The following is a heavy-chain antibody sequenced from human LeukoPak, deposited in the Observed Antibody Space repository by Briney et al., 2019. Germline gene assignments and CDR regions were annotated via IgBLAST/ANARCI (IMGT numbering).Heavy chain of an antibody. CDR2: INSDGSST. Sequence: PGGSLRLSCAASGFTYSSYWMHWVRQVPGKGLVWVSRINSDGSSTSYADSVKGRFTISRDNAKNTLYLQMNSLRAEDTAVYYCARDLSYYYGSGKSYYYYGMDVWGQGTTVTVSS. V-gene: IGHV3-74*01. D-gene: IGHD3-10*01. CDR3: ARDLSYYYGSGKSYYYYGMDV. J-gene: IGHJ6*02. CDR1: GFTYSSYW.